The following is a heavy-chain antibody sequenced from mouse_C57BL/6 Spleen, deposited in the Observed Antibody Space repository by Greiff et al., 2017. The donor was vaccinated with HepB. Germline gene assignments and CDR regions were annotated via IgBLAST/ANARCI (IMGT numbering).Heavy chain of an antibody. CDR2: IYPGSGST. CDR1: GYTFTSYW. D-gene: IGHD2-3*01. Sequence: VQLQQPGAELVKPGASVKMSCKASGYTFTSYWITWVKQRPGQGLEWIGDIYPGSGSTNYNEKFKSKATMTVDTSSSTAYMQLSSLTSADSAVYCCARSDGYFGYWGQGTTLTVSS. CDR3: ARSDGYFGY. V-gene: IGHV1-55*01. J-gene: IGHJ2*01.